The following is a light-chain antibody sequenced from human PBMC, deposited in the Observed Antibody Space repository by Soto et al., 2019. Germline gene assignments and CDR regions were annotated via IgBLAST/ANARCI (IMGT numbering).Light chain of an antibody. CDR1: QSVSSY. Sequence: VEVAQSPPTLSLSSGERATLSCRASQSVSSYLAWYQQKPGQAPRLLIYGASTRASAIPARFRGSGAGTEFTLTISSLQSEDCAVYFCQQNDTGRANTVGQGTRLDI. CDR3: QQNDTGRANT. J-gene: IGKJ5*01. V-gene: IGKV3-15*01. CDR2: GAS.